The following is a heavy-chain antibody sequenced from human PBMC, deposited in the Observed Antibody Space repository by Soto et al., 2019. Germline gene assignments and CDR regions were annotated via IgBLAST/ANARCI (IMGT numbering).Heavy chain of an antibody. CDR2: ISGSGGST. D-gene: IGHD6-13*01. J-gene: IGHJ6*02. CDR1: GGTFSSYA. V-gene: IGHV3-23*01. CDR3: ANHKRGIAAAGPAYYGMDV. Sequence: SCKASGGTFSSYAISWVRQAPGKGLEWVSAISGSGGSTYYADSVKGRFTISRDNSKNTLYLQMNSLRAEDTAVYYCANHKRGIAAAGPAYYGMDVWGQ.